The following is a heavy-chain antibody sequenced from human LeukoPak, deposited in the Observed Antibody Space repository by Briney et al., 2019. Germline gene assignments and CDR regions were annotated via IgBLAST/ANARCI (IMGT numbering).Heavy chain of an antibody. CDR3: AKTTVTAHFDY. CDR1: GFTFSSYG. V-gene: IGHV3-30*18. Sequence: GGSLRLSCAASGFTFSSYGMHWVRQAPGKGLEWVAVISYDGSNKYYADSVKGRFTISRDNSKNTLYLQMNSLRAEDTAVYYCAKTTVTAHFDYWGQGTLVTVSS. J-gene: IGHJ4*02. D-gene: IGHD4-17*01. CDR2: ISYDGSNK.